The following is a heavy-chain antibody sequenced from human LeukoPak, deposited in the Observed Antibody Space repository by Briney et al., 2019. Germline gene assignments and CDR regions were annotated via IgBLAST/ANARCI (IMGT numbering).Heavy chain of an antibody. CDR3: ARDRRELERRWFDP. CDR1: GGSISSYY. J-gene: IGHJ5*02. Sequence: SETLSLTCTVSGGSISSYYWSWIRQPAGKGLEWIGRIYTSGSPNYNPSLKSRVTMSVDTSKNQFSLKLSSVTAADTAVYYCARDRRELERRWFDPWGQRTLVTVSS. CDR2: IYTSGSP. V-gene: IGHV4-4*07. D-gene: IGHD1-1*01.